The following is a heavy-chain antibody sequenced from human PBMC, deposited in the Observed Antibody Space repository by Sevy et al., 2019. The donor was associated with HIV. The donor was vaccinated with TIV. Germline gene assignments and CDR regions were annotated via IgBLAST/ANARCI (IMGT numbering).Heavy chain of an antibody. Sequence: GWSLRLSCAASGFTFSSYDMHWVRQAPGKGLEWVAVISHDGSNKYYADSVKGRFTISRDNSKNTLYLQMNSLRAEDTAVYYCARGQRVDSWGSYFDYWGQGTLVTVSS. J-gene: IGHJ4*02. CDR1: GFTFSSYD. V-gene: IGHV3-30-3*01. D-gene: IGHD3-16*01. CDR2: ISHDGSNK. CDR3: ARGQRVDSWGSYFDY.